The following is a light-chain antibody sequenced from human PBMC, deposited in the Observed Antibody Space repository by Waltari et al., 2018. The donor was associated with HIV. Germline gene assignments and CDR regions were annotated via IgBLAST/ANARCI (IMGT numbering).Light chain of an antibody. J-gene: IGLJ3*02. V-gene: IGLV2-18*02. CDR3: SSYTTSSTWV. CDR2: EVT. CDR1: SSDIGDYNS. Sequence: QSPLTPPPSWPGSLGQSVTISCTGTSSDIGDYNSASWYQQSPGPAPKLTIYEVTDRPSGVPVRFSGSKSGNSASLTIPGLQADDEADYYCSSYTTSSTWVFGGGTKLTVL.